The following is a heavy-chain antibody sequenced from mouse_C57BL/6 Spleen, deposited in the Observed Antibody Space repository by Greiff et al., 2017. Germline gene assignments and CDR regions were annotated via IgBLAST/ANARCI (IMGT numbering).Heavy chain of an antibody. Sequence: QVQLKQPGAELVMPGASVKLSCKASGYTFTSYWMHWVKQRPGQGLEWIGEIAPSDSYTNYNQKFKGKSTLTVDKSSSTAYMQLSSLTSEDSAVXYCARRYDYDERGYFDYWGQGTTLTVSS. V-gene: IGHV1-69*01. CDR3: ARRYDYDERGYFDY. CDR1: GYTFTSYW. D-gene: IGHD2-4*01. CDR2: IAPSDSYT. J-gene: IGHJ2*01.